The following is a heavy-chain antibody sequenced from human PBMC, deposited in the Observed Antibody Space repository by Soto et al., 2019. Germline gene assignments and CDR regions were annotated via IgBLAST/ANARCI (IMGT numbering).Heavy chain of an antibody. CDR1: GFTFSSYG. CDR3: AKAGYSSSWGPDY. J-gene: IGHJ4*02. Sequence: LRLSCAASGFTFSSYGMHWVRQAPGKGLEWVAVISYDGSNKYYADSVKGRFTISRDNSKNTLYLQMNSLRAEDTTVYYCAKAGYSSSWGPDYWGQGTLVTVSS. D-gene: IGHD6-13*01. CDR2: ISYDGSNK. V-gene: IGHV3-30*18.